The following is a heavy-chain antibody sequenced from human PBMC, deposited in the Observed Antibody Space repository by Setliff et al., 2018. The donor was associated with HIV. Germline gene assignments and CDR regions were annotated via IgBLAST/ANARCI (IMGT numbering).Heavy chain of an antibody. CDR1: GYSISSGNY. CDR2: AYHSGST. V-gene: IGHV4-38-2*01. J-gene: IGHJ4*02. CDR3: ACLEYNYGYGFDY. Sequence: SETLSLTCAVSGYSISSGNYWGWIRQPPGKGLEWIGTAYHSGSTSYNPSLKSRLTISVDTSENQFSLKLSSVTAADTAVYYCACLEYNYGYGFDYWGQGTLVTVSS. D-gene: IGHD5-18*01.